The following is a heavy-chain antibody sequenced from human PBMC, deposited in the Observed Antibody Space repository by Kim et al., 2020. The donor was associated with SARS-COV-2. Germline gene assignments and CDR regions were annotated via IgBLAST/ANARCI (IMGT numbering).Heavy chain of an antibody. Sequence: GGSLRLSCAASGFTFSSYGMHWVRQAPGKGLEWVAVIWYDGSNKYYADSVKGRFTISRDNSKNTLYLQMNSLRAEDTAVYYCAREFGVQRGHYYYGMDVWGQGTTVTVSS. CDR1: GFTFSSYG. V-gene: IGHV3-33*01. CDR2: IWYDGSNK. CDR3: AREFGVQRGHYYYGMDV. D-gene: IGHD3-16*01. J-gene: IGHJ6*02.